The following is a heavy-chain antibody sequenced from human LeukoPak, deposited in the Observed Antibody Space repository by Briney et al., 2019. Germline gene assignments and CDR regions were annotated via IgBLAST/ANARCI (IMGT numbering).Heavy chain of an antibody. CDR1: GFTFSSHS. CDR2: IRSSSRTT. Sequence: GGSLRLSCAASGFTFSSHSMNWVRQAPGKGLEWVSHIRSSSRTTYYADSVKGRFTISRDDAKNSLYLQMNSLRGEDTAVYYCASWAGTTAGFSGPFDFWGQGTLVTVSS. J-gene: IGHJ4*02. CDR3: ASWAGTTAGFSGPFDF. D-gene: IGHD6-25*01. V-gene: IGHV3-48*01.